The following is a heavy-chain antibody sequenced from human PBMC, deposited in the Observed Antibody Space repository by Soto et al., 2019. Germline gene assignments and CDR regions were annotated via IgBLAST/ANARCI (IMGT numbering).Heavy chain of an antibody. V-gene: IGHV3-23*01. J-gene: IGHJ6*02. Sequence: GGSLRLSCAASGFTFSSYAMSWVRQAPGKGLEWVSTISGGVRSTYYADSVKGRFTISRDNSKNTLYLQMNSLRAEDTAVYYCSKAPSGQWNYYYYGMDVWGQGTTVTVSS. CDR3: SKAPSGQWNYYYYGMDV. CDR2: ISGGVRST. CDR1: GFTFSSYA. D-gene: IGHD6-19*01.